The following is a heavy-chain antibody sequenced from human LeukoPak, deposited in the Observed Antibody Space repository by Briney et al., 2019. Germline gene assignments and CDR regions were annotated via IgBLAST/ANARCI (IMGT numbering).Heavy chain of an antibody. J-gene: IGHJ4*02. Sequence: GGSLRLSCAASGFTFSTTGMTWVRQAPGKGLEWVSTISFRSDTYFPDSLKGRFTVSRDNAKNSVFLQMSSLRAEDTAVYYCARDSSVTLSFDYWGQGTLVTVSS. D-gene: IGHD3-9*01. V-gene: IGHV3-21*01. CDR1: GFTFSTTG. CDR3: ARDSSVTLSFDY. CDR2: ISFRSDT.